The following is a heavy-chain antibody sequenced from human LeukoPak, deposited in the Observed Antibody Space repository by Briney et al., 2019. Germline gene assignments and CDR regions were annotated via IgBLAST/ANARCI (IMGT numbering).Heavy chain of an antibody. J-gene: IGHJ3*02. V-gene: IGHV1-46*01. CDR3: ARGLITARPRDAFDI. Sequence: ASVKVSCKASGYTFTSYYMHWVRQAPGQGLEWMGIINPSGGSTSYAQKFQGRVTMTRDMSTSTVYMELSSLRSEDTAVYYCARGLITARPRDAFDIWGQGTMVTVSS. D-gene: IGHD6-6*01. CDR1: GYTFTSYY. CDR2: INPSGGST.